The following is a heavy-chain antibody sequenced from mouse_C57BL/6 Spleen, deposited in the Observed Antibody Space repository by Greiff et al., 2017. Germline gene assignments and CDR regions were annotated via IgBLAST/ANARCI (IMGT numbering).Heavy chain of an antibody. D-gene: IGHD2-2*01. V-gene: IGHV1-81*01. J-gene: IGHJ2*01. CDR2: IYPRSGNT. Sequence: VQLQQSGAELARPGASVKLSCKASGYTFTSYGIRWVKQRPGQGLEWIGEIYPRSGNTYYNEKFKGKATLTADKSSSTAYMELRSLTSEDSAVYFLARYEVSALVVCYFGYWGQGTTLTVSS. CDR1: GYTFTSYG. CDR3: ARYEVSALVVCYFGY.